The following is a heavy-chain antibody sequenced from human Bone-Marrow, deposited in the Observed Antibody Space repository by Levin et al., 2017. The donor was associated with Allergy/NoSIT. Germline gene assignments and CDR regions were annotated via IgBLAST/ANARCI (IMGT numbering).Heavy chain of an antibody. CDR3: AKESVVVVVAATPRYFDL. Sequence: GGSLRLSCAASGFTFSSYGMHWDRQAPGKGLEWVAVISYDGSNKYYADSVKGRFTISRDNSKNTLYLQMNSLRAEDTAVYYCAKESVVVVVAATPRYFDLWGRGTLVTVSS. CDR1: GFTFSSYG. J-gene: IGHJ2*01. D-gene: IGHD2-15*01. V-gene: IGHV3-30*18. CDR2: ISYDGSNK.